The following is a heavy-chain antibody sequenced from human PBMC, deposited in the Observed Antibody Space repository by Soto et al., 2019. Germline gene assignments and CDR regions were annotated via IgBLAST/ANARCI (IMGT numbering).Heavy chain of an antibody. CDR3: ARDAFHVVVAATGGGGIFDY. V-gene: IGHV1-18*01. CDR2: ISAYNGNT. J-gene: IGHJ4*02. Sequence: QVQLVQSGAEVKKPGASVKVSCKASGYTFTSYGISWVRQAPGQGLEWMGWISAYNGNTNYAQKLQGRVTMTTDTSTSTAYMELRSLRSDDTAVYYCARDAFHVVVAATGGGGIFDYWGQGTLVTVSS. CDR1: GYTFTSYG. D-gene: IGHD2-15*01.